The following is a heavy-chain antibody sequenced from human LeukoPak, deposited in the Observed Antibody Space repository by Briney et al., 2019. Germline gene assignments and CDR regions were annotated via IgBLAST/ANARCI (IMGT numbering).Heavy chain of an antibody. Sequence: GGSLRLSCAASGFSFRNYRMSWVRQAPGKGLEWVASIKDDGSEKYYVDSVKGRFTISRDNAKNSLYLQMNSLRAEDTAVYYCARDYTDEGGYSYGDDYWGQGTLVTVSS. CDR1: GFSFRNYR. CDR2: IKDDGSEK. D-gene: IGHD5-18*01. J-gene: IGHJ4*02. V-gene: IGHV3-7*03. CDR3: ARDYTDEGGYSYGDDY.